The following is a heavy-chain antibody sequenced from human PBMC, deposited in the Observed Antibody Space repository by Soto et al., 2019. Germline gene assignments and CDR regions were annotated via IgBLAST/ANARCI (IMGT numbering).Heavy chain of an antibody. CDR2: INAGNGNT. CDR1: GYTFTSYA. CDR3: ARDPRVVNDAFDI. J-gene: IGHJ3*02. D-gene: IGHD2-15*01. Sequence: ASVKVSCKASGYTFTSYAMHWVRQAPGQRLEWMGWINAGNGNTKYSQKFQGRVTITRDTSASTAYMELSSLRSEDTAVYYCARDPRVVNDAFDIWGQGTMVTVSS. V-gene: IGHV1-3*01.